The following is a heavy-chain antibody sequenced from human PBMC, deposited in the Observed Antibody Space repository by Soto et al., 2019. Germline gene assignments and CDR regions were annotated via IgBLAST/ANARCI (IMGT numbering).Heavy chain of an antibody. J-gene: IGHJ6*02. CDR1: GGSISSYY. V-gene: IGHV4-59*01. CDR2: IYYSGST. D-gene: IGHD2-2*01. CDR3: ARGGKYCSSTSCYRLYYYYGMGV. Sequence: SETLSLTCTVSGGSISSYYWSWIRQPPGKGLEWIGYIYYSGSTNYNPSLKSRVTISVDTSKNQFSLKLSSVAAADTAVYYCARGGKYCSSTSCYRLYYYYGMGVWGQGTTVTVSS.